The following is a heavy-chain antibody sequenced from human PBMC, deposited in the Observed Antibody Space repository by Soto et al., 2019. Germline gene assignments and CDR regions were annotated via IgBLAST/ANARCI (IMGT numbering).Heavy chain of an antibody. D-gene: IGHD6-6*01. V-gene: IGHV3-33*01. J-gene: IGHJ4*02. CDR3: ARSYQRIAARPSDY. CDR2: IWYDGSNK. CDR1: GFTFSSYG. Sequence: PGGSLSPSCAVSGFTFSSYGLPWVRQAPGKGLEWVAVIWYDGSNKYYADSVKGRFTITRDNSKNTLYLQMNSLRAEDTAVYYCARSYQRIAARPSDYWGQGT.